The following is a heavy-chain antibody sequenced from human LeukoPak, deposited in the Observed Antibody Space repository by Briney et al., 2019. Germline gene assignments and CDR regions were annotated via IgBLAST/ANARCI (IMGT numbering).Heavy chain of an antibody. J-gene: IGHJ4*02. CDR3: AKGRGYYDSSGYLD. CDR1: GFTFSSYA. V-gene: IGHV3-23*01. Sequence: PGGSLRLSCAASGFTFSSYAMSWVRQAPGKGLEWVSAISGSGGSTYYADSVKGRFTISRDNSKNTLYLQMNSLRAEDTAVYYCAKGRGYYDSSGYLDWGQGTLVTVSS. CDR2: ISGSGGST. D-gene: IGHD3-22*01.